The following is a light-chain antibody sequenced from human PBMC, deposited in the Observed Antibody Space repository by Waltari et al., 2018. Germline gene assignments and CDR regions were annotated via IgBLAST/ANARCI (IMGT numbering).Light chain of an antibody. CDR2: LNSGGSH. J-gene: IGLJ3*02. Sequence: QVVLTQSPSASASLGASAKPTCTLSGGHSGYAIAWHQQQPEKGPRYLMKLNSGGSHTKGDGIPDRFSGSSSGAERYLTISSLQSEDEADYYCQTWGTGIRVFGGGTRLTVL. CDR3: QTWGTGIRV. V-gene: IGLV4-69*01. CDR1: GGHSGYA.